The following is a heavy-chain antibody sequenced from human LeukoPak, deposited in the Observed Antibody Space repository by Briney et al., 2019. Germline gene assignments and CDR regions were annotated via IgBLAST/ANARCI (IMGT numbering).Heavy chain of an antibody. CDR2: INTNTGNP. CDR1: GYTFTSYA. V-gene: IGHV7-4-1*02. D-gene: IGHD3-10*01. J-gene: IGHJ6*02. Sequence: GASVKVSCKASGYTFTSYAMNWVRQAPGQGLEWMGWINTNTGNPTYAQGFTGRFVFSLDTSVSTAYLQISSLEAEDTAVYYCARAVSRRWYPPDYYYGSGSRYYYYYYGMDVWGQGTTVTVSS. CDR3: ARAVSRRWYPPDYYYGSGSRYYYYYYGMDV.